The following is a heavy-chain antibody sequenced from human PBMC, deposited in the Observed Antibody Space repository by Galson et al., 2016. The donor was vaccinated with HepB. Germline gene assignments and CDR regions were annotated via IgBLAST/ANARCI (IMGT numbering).Heavy chain of an antibody. J-gene: IGHJ3*02. Sequence: SLRLSCAASGFSFSDYDMHWVRQVPGKGLEWVSSIDTAGDTYSPGSVKGRFTISRENARNSLYLQMNSLRAEDTAVYYCTRAGGIRFVFDIWGQGKTVTVSS. CDR2: IDTAGDT. CDR3: TRAGGIRFVFDI. CDR1: GFSFSDYD. D-gene: IGHD3-16*01. V-gene: IGHV3-13*01.